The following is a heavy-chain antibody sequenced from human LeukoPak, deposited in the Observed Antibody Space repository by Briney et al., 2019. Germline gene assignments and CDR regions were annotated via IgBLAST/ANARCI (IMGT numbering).Heavy chain of an antibody. CDR1: GGTFSSYA. Sequence: ASVKVSCKASGGTFSSYAISWVRQAPGQGLEWMGRIIPIFGIANYAQKFQGRVTITADKSTSTAYMELSSLRSEDTAVYYCARGGDSSGHYPFDYWGQGTLVTVSS. J-gene: IGHJ4*02. CDR3: ARGGDSSGHYPFDY. V-gene: IGHV1-69*04. D-gene: IGHD3-22*01. CDR2: IIPIFGIA.